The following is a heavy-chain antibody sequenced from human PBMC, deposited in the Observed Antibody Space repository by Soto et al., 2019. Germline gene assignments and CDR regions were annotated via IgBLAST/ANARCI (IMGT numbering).Heavy chain of an antibody. CDR2: IYSGGST. Sequence: GGSLRLSCAASGFTVSSNYMSWVRQAPGKGLEWVSVIYSGGSTYYADSVKGRFTISRHNSKNTLYLQMNSLRAEDTAVYYCARALTSRDSIWYGDWFDPWGQGTLVTVSS. D-gene: IGHD6-13*01. J-gene: IGHJ5*02. CDR3: ARALTSRDSIWYGDWFDP. V-gene: IGHV3-53*04. CDR1: GFTVSSNY.